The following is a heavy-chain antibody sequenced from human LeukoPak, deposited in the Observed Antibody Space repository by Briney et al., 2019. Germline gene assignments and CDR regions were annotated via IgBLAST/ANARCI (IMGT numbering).Heavy chain of an antibody. J-gene: IGHJ4*02. CDR3: ARGGGFGEPTLYYFDY. CDR1: GFTFNNYA. D-gene: IGHD3-10*01. Sequence: QSGGSLRLSCAASGFTFNNYAMTWVRQAPGKGLEWVSTISASGGTTYFADSVKGRFTMSRDNTENTLFLQMNSLRADDTAVYYCARGGGFGEPTLYYFDYWGQGTLVTVSS. V-gene: IGHV3-23*01. CDR2: ISASGGTT.